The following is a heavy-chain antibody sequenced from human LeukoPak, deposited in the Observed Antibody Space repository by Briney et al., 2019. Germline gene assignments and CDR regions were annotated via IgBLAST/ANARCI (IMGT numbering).Heavy chain of an antibody. Sequence: GASVKVSCKASGYTFTSYGISWVRQAPGQGLEWMGWISAYSGNTIYAQKLQGRVTMTSDTSTSTAYMELRSLRSDDTAVYYCARDSRDYYDSSGPGLWYFDLWGRGTLVTVSS. CDR2: ISAYSGNT. CDR3: ARDSRDYYDSSGPGLWYFDL. V-gene: IGHV1-18*01. CDR1: GYTFTSYG. D-gene: IGHD3-22*01. J-gene: IGHJ2*01.